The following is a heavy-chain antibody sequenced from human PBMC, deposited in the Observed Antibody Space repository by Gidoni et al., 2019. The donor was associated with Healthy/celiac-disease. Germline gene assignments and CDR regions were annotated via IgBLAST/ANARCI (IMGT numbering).Heavy chain of an antibody. Sequence: QLQLQESGPGLVKPSETLSLTCTVSGGSISSSSYYWGWIRQPPGKGLEWIGSIYYSGSTYYNPSLKSRVTISVDTSKNQFSLKLSSVTAADTAVYYCARDRGFLEWLPQNNWFDPWGQGTLVTVSS. CDR3: ARDRGFLEWLPQNNWFDP. CDR1: GGSISSSSYY. D-gene: IGHD3-3*01. CDR2: IYYSGST. V-gene: IGHV4-39*07. J-gene: IGHJ5*02.